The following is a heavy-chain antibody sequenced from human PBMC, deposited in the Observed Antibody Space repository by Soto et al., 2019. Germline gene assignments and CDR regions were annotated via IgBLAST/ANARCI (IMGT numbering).Heavy chain of an antibody. D-gene: IGHD3-10*01. Sequence: QVQLVQSGAEVKKPGASVKVSCKASGYTFTSYAMHWVRQAPGQRLEWMGWINAGNGNTKYSQKFQGRVTITRDTSASTAYMELSSLRSEDTAVYYCAGRGAEGFGELSAFDYWGQGTLVTVSS. CDR1: GYTFTSYA. J-gene: IGHJ4*02. CDR3: AGRGAEGFGELSAFDY. CDR2: INAGNGNT. V-gene: IGHV1-3*01.